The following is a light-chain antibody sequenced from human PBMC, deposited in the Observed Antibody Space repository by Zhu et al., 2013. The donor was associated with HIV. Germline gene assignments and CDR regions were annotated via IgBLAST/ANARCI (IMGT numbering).Light chain of an antibody. V-gene: IGKV3-15*01. CDR2: GAS. CDR1: QSVGST. CDR3: QQYNNWPRT. Sequence: DIVLTQSPGTLSLSPGERATLSCGASQSVGSTFLAWYQQKPGQAPRLLIYGASTRATGIPARFSGSGSGTEFTLTISSLQSEDFAVYYCQQYNNWPRTFGQGTNVEIK. J-gene: IGKJ1*01.